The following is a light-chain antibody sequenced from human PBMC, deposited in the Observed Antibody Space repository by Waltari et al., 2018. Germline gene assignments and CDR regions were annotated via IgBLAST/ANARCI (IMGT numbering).Light chain of an antibody. CDR3: QTGGHGTWV. V-gene: IGLV4-69*01. CDR1: SGHSTNI. CDR2: VNSDGSH. J-gene: IGLJ3*02. Sequence: QLVLTQSPSASASLGASVKLTCTLSSGHSTNIIAWHQQQPEKVPRYLMKVNSDGSHSKGDQIPDRFSGSSSGAEHYLTISSLQSEDEADYYCQTGGHGTWVFGGGTKLTVL.